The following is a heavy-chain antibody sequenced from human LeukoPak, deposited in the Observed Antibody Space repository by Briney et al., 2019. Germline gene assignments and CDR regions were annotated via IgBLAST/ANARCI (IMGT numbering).Heavy chain of an antibody. V-gene: IGHV4-34*01. CDR1: GEPLSGFY. CDR3: ARSWTLWGYFHY. CDR2: ITHSGNT. Sequence: SETLSLTCAVYGEPLSGFYLAWIRQPPGKGLEWIGDITHSGNTNYNASLKSRVTISVDTSKNQFSLSLNSVTAADTAVYYCARSWTLWGYFHYWGQGTPVTVSS. J-gene: IGHJ4*02. D-gene: IGHD7-27*01.